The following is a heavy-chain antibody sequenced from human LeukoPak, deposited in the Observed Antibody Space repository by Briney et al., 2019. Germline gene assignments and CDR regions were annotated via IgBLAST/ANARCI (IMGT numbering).Heavy chain of an antibody. CDR3: ARGKTTDY. CDR1: GFTFSDYA. Sequence: GGSLRLSCAASGFTFSDYAMHWVRQAPGKGLEWVANIKHDGSEKNYVDSVKGRFTISRDNAKNSLYLQMNSLRVEDTAVYYCARGKTTDYWGQGTLVTVPS. CDR2: IKHDGSEK. V-gene: IGHV3-7*04. D-gene: IGHD1/OR15-1a*01. J-gene: IGHJ4*02.